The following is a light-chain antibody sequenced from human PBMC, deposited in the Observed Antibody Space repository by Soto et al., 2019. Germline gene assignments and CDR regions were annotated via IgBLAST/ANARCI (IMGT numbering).Light chain of an antibody. Sequence: EIVMTQSPATLSVSPGARVTLSCRASQIVDGNLAWYQQKRGQAPRLLIYDASTRATGIPARFSGSGSGTEFTLTISSLQSEDFAVYYCQHYNNWPSMYTFGQGTKLEI. CDR2: DAS. J-gene: IGKJ2*01. CDR3: QHYNNWPSMYT. CDR1: QIVDGN. V-gene: IGKV3-15*01.